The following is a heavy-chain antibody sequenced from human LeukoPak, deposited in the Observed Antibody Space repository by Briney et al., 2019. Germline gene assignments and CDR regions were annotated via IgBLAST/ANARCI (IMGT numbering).Heavy chain of an antibody. Sequence: GGSLRLSCAVSGFTLDDYGMSWVRQAPGKGLEWVSGINWNGGSTVYADSVKGRFTISRDNAKNSLYLQMNSLRAEDTALYYCASDPIFSYDSSGYYFDYWGQGTLVTVSS. CDR2: INWNGGST. CDR3: ASDPIFSYDSSGYYFDY. J-gene: IGHJ4*02. D-gene: IGHD3-22*01. V-gene: IGHV3-20*04. CDR1: GFTLDDYG.